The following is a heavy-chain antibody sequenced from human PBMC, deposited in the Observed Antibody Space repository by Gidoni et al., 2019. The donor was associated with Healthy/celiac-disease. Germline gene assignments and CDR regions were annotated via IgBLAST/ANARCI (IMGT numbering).Heavy chain of an antibody. CDR3: ARGLNYYGSGSYLNWFDP. D-gene: IGHD3-10*01. Sequence: QVQLQESGPGLVKPSGTLSLTCAVSGGSLSSSNWWSWVRQPPGKGLEWIGEIYHSGSTNYNPSLKSRVTISVDKSKNQFSLKLSSVTAADTAVYYCARGLNYYGSGSYLNWFDPWGQGTLVTVSS. CDR2: IYHSGST. CDR1: GGSLSSSNW. V-gene: IGHV4-4*02. J-gene: IGHJ5*02.